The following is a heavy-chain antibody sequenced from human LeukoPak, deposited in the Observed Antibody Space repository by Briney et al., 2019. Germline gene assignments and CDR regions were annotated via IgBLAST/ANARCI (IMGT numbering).Heavy chain of an antibody. CDR1: GFTFSSYAM. CDR2: IYHSGST. Sequence: GSLRLSCAASGFTFSSYAMSWVRQAPGKGLEWIGEIYHSGSTNYNPSLKSRVTISVDKSKNQFSLKLSSVTAADTAVYYCARDGWYSSGWQFDYWGQGTLVTVSS. D-gene: IGHD6-19*01. CDR3: ARDGWYSSGWQFDY. V-gene: IGHV4-4*02. J-gene: IGHJ4*02.